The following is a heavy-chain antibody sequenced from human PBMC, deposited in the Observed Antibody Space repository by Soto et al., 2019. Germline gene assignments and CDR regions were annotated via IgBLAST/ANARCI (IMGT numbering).Heavy chain of an antibody. J-gene: IGHJ4*02. D-gene: IGHD3-3*01. Sequence: SETLSVTCTVSGGSISSYYWSWIRQPPGKGLEWIGYIYYSGSTNYDPSLKSRVTISVDTSKNQFSLKLSSVTAADTAVYYCARVVDFWSGYYLYYFDYWGQGTLVTVSS. CDR1: GGSISSYY. CDR2: IYYSGST. CDR3: ARVVDFWSGYYLYYFDY. V-gene: IGHV4-59*01.